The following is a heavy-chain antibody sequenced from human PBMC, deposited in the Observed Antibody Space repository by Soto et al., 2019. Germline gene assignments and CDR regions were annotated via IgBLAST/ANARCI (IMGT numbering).Heavy chain of an antibody. CDR1: GFSLSDYW. J-gene: IGHJ3*02. CDR3: AKENDFWSGYFFGAFDI. Sequence: GGSLRLSCAASGFSLSDYWMHWVRQVPGKGLLWVSGISGGGRDTTYADSVKGRFTISRDNSKNTLYLQMNSLRAEDTAVYYCAKENDFWSGYFFGAFDIWGQGTMVTVSS. D-gene: IGHD3-3*01. V-gene: IGHV3-74*03. CDR2: ISGGGRDT.